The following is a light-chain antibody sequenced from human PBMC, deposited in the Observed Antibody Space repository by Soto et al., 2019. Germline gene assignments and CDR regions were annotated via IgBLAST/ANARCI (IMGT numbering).Light chain of an antibody. Sequence: EIVLTQSPATLSLSPGERATLSCRASQSVSTYLAWYQPKPGLAPRLLIYDTSNRATGIPARFSGSGSGTDFTLTISSLEPEDFAVYYCQQRSTWPLITFGQGTRLEI. CDR2: DTS. CDR1: QSVSTY. CDR3: QQRSTWPLIT. J-gene: IGKJ5*01. V-gene: IGKV3-11*01.